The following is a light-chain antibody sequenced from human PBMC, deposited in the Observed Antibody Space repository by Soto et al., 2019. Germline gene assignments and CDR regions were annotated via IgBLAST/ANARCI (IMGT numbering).Light chain of an antibody. CDR2: SDD. CDR1: SSNIGSNT. V-gene: IGLV1-44*01. J-gene: IGLJ2*01. CDR3: AAWDDSLNVV. Sequence: QSVLTQPPSASGTPGQRVTISCSGSSSNIGSNTVSWYQQLPGTAPKLLIFSDDQRPSGVPDRFSGSKSGASASLAISGLHSEDEADYYCAAWDDSLNVVFGGGTKVTVL.